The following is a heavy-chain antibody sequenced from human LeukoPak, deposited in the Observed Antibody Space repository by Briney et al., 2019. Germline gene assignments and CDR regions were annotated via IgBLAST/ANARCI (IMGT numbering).Heavy chain of an antibody. CDR3: ASQIYYGSGSSDY. CDR1: GYSFTSYW. V-gene: IGHV5-10-1*01. D-gene: IGHD3-10*01. J-gene: IGHJ4*02. Sequence: GESLRISCKGSGYSFTSYWISWVRQMPGKGLEGMGRIYPSDSYTNYSPSFQGHVTISADKSISTAYLQWSSLKASDTAMYYCASQIYYGSGSSDYWGQGTLVTVSS. CDR2: IYPSDSYT.